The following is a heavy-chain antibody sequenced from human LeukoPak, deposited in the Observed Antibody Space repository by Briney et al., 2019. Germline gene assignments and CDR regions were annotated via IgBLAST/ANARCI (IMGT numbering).Heavy chain of an antibody. CDR3: AGQLATVPGYYYYYMDV. CDR2: IYYSGST. Sequence: SETLSLTCTVSGGSISSYYWSWIRQPPGKGLEWIGYIYYSGSTNYNPSLKSRVTISVDTSKNQFSLKLSSVTAADTAVYYCAGQLATVPGYYYYYMDVWGKGTTVTVSS. J-gene: IGHJ6*03. V-gene: IGHV4-59*01. D-gene: IGHD6-13*01. CDR1: GGSISSYY.